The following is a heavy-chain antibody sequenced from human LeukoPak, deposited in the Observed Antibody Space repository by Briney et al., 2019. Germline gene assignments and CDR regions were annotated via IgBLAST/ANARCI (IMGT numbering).Heavy chain of an antibody. CDR1: GFTFSNYN. J-gene: IGHJ5*02. CDR2: ISSSSSYI. V-gene: IGHV3-21*01. CDR3: AREGRGGYAQRHWFDL. D-gene: IGHD5-24*01. Sequence: PGGSLRLSCTASGFTFSNYNITWVRQAPGKALEWVSSISSSSSYIYYADSVKGRFTISRDNAKNSLYLQMNSLRAEDTGLYYCAREGRGGYAQRHWFDLWGQGTLVTVSS.